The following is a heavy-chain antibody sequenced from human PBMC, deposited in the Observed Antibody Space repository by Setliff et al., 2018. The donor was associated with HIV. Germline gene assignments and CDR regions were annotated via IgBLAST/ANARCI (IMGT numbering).Heavy chain of an antibody. CDR1: GGSISSDY. V-gene: IGHV4-59*01. CDR2: IYDSGST. Sequence: SETLSLTCTVSGGSISSDYWGWIRQPPGKGMEWIGFIYDSGSTNYNPSLESRVTISVDTSKNQFSLKLGSVTAADTAVYYCARAIGIISLYYFDSWGQGTLGTVSS. J-gene: IGHJ4*02. CDR3: ARAIGIISLYYFDS. D-gene: IGHD3-10*01.